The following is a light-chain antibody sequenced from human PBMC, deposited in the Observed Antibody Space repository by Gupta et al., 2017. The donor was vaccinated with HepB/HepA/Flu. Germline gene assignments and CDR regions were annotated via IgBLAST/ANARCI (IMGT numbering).Light chain of an antibody. CDR1: SSDVGSYDF. CDR2: EVS. CDR3: CSYAGSGTLI. V-gene: IGLV2-23*02. Sequence: QSALTQPASVSGPPGKSITISCTGTSSDVGSYDFVSWYQQNPGKAPKLMIYEVSKRPSGVSNRFSGSKSGNTASLTISGLQAEDKADYYCCSYAGSGTLIFGGGTKLTVL. J-gene: IGLJ2*01.